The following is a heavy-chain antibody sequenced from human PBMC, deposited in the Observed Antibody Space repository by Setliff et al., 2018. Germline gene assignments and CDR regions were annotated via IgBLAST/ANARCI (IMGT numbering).Heavy chain of an antibody. CDR1: GGSFSGYY. V-gene: IGHV4-34*01. Sequence: PSETLSLTCAVYGGSFSGYYWSWIRQPPGKGLEWIGEINHSGSTNYNPSLKSRVTISVDTSKNQFSLKLSSVTAEDTAVYYCARSKSSSGWLNWFDPWGQGTLVTVSS. CDR3: ARSKSSSGWLNWFDP. J-gene: IGHJ5*02. CDR2: INHSGST. D-gene: IGHD6-19*01.